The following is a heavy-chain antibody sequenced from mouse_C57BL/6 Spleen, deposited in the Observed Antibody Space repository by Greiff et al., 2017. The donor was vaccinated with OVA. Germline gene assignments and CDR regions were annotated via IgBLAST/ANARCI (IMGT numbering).Heavy chain of an antibody. D-gene: IGHD2-4*01. CDR1: GYTFTSYW. Sequence: QVQLQQPGAELVRPGTSVKLSCKASGYTFTSYWMHWVKQRPGQGLAWIGVIDPSDSYTNYNQKFKGKATLTVDTSSSTAYMQLSSLTSEDSAVYYCARRGAYYDYDGWGQGTLVTVSA. V-gene: IGHV1-59*01. CDR3: ARRGAYYDYDG. J-gene: IGHJ3*01. CDR2: IDPSDSYT.